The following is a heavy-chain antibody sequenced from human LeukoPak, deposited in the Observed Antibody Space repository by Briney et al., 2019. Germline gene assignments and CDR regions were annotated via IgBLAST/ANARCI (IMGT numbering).Heavy chain of an antibody. J-gene: IGHJ4*02. Sequence: GGSLRLSCAASGFTFSNYNMNWVRQAPGKVLEWVSSITYSSTYIYYADSVKGRFTISRDNAKNSLYLQMNSLRAEDTAFYYCVRHDFWSGFKGGDYWGQGTLVTVSS. CDR1: GFTFSNYN. V-gene: IGHV3-21*04. CDR2: ITYSSTYI. CDR3: VRHDFWSGFKGGDY. D-gene: IGHD3-3*01.